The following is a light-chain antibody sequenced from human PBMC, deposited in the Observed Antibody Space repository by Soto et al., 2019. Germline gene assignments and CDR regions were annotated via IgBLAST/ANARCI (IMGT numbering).Light chain of an antibody. CDR2: DNT. V-gene: IGLV1-40*01. CDR3: QTYDRNLGGSI. J-gene: IGLJ2*01. CDR1: TSNIGACYG. Sequence: QSVLTQPPSVSGAPGQRVTISCSGTTSNIGACYGVHWYQKSPGTAPRLLIYDNTNRPSGVPDRFSGSKSGTSVSLAITGLQTEDESDYYCQTYDRNLGGSIFGGGTKLTVL.